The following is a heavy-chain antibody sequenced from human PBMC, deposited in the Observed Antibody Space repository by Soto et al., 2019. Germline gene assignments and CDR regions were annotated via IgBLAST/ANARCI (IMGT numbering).Heavy chain of an antibody. V-gene: IGHV1-2*02. CDR2: VNPNSGGT. D-gene: IGHD6-6*01. J-gene: IGHJ4*01. CDR1: VYTLTTYY. Sequence: SVKVSCKAPVYTLTTYYMHWVRQAPGQGLEWMGWVNPNSGGTNYAQKFQGRVTMTRDTSITTAYMELSRLRSDDTAVYYCARSIAARRTVDYWGQGTLVTVSS. CDR3: ARSIAARRTVDY.